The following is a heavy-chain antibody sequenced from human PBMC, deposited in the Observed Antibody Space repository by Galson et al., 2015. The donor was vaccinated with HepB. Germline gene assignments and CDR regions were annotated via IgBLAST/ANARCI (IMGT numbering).Heavy chain of an antibody. D-gene: IGHD4-17*01. CDR3: ATVLRKHDYGDLDY. V-gene: IGHV1-24*01. CDR1: GYTLTELS. J-gene: IGHJ4*02. CDR2: FDPEDGET. Sequence: SVKVSCKVSGYTLTELSMHWVRQAPGKGLEWMGGFDPEDGETIYAQKFQGRVTMTEDTSTDTAYMELSSLRSEDTAVYYCATVLRKHDYGDLDYWGQGTLVTVSS.